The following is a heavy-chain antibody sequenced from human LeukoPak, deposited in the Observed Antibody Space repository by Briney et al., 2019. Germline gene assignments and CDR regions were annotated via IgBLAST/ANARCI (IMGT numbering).Heavy chain of an antibody. CDR2: ISYDGAPK. CDR3: ARVPRNIPVPEKFDY. V-gene: IGHV3-30*14. Sequence: PGGSLRLSCAASGSFFSSYAMQWVRQPPGRGLDWVAAISYDGAPKNYADSVKGRFTISRDNSKHTLYLQMNRLRGEDTAVYYCARVPRNIPVPEKFDYWGLGTLVTVSS. J-gene: IGHJ4*02. CDR1: GSFFSSYA. D-gene: IGHD6-19*01.